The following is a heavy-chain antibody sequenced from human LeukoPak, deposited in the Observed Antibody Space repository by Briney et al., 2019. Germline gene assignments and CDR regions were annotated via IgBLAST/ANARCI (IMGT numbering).Heavy chain of an antibody. D-gene: IGHD5-12*01. CDR3: ARAGWKGWEVAGMGV. CDR1: GFTFSDYY. J-gene: IGHJ6*04. V-gene: IGHV3-11*01. CDR2: ISSSGSTI. Sequence: GGSLRLSCAASGFTFSDYYMSWIRQAPGKGLEWVSYISSSGSTIYYAHSVKGRFTISRDNAKNSLYLQMNSLRAEDTAVYYCARAGWKGWEVAGMGVWGKGTTVTISS.